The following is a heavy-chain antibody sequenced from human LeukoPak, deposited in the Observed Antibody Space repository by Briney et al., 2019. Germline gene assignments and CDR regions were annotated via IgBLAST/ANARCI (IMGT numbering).Heavy chain of an antibody. Sequence: GGSLRLSCAASGFTFSSYEMNWVRQAPGKGLEWVSYISSSGSTIYFADSVKGRFTISRDNAKNSLYLQMNSLSAEDTAVYYCARDQLITTVTHFDYWGQGTLVTVSS. CDR2: ISSSGSTI. V-gene: IGHV3-48*03. CDR1: GFTFSSYE. D-gene: IGHD4-17*01. J-gene: IGHJ4*02. CDR3: ARDQLITTVTHFDY.